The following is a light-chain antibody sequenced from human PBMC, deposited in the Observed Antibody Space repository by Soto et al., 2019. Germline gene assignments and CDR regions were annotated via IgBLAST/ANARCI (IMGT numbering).Light chain of an antibody. Sequence: QSALTQPASVSGSPGQSITISCTGTSSDVGIYNLVSWYQKHPGKAPKLIIYEVTKRPSGVSNRFSGSKSGSTASLTISGLQAADEAEYYCCSYAGMSTSVFGGGTKLTVL. V-gene: IGLV2-23*02. CDR3: CSYAGMSTSV. J-gene: IGLJ3*02. CDR2: EVT. CDR1: SSDVGIYNL.